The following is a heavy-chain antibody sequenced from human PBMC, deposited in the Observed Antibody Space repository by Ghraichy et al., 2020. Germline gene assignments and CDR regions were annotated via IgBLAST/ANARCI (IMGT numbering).Heavy chain of an antibody. J-gene: IGHJ4*02. Sequence: GSLRLSCAVSGYSISSGYYWGWIRQPPGKGLEWIGSIYHSGSIYYNPSLKSRVTISVDTSKNQFSLKLSSVTAADTAVYYCARSLSGGVTTFDYWGQGTVVT. CDR2: IYHSGSI. CDR1: GYSISSGYY. D-gene: IGHD3-16*01. V-gene: IGHV4-38-2*01. CDR3: ARSLSGGVTTFDY.